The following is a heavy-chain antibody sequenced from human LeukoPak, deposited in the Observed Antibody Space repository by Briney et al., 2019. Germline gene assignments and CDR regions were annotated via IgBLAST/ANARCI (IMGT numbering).Heavy chain of an antibody. V-gene: IGHV4-59*01. CDR3: ARDSIHCSSTSCYAFGDAFDI. CDR2: IYYSGST. J-gene: IGHJ3*02. Sequence: SETLSLTCTVSGGSISSYYSRWIRQPPGKGLEWIGYIYYSGSTNYNPSLKSRVTISVDTSKNQFSLKLSSVTAADTAVYYCARDSIHCSSTSCYAFGDAFDIWGQGTMVTVSS. D-gene: IGHD2-2*01. CDR1: GGSISSYY.